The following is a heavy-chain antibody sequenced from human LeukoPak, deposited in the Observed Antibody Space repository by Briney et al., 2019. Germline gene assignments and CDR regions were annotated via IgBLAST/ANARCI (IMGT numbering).Heavy chain of an antibody. J-gene: IGHJ4*02. D-gene: IGHD3-22*01. CDR1: GGSISSSSYY. CDR2: INHSGST. V-gene: IGHV4-39*07. Sequence: SETLSLTCTVSGGSISSSSYYWSWIRQPPGKGLEWIGEINHSGSTNYNPSLKSRVTISVDTSKNQFSLKLSSVTAADTAVYYCARGANYYDSSGYYYYWGQGTLVTVSS. CDR3: ARGANYYDSSGYYYY.